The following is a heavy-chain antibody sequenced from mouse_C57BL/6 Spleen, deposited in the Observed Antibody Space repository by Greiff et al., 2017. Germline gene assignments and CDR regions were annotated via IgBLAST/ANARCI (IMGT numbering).Heavy chain of an antibody. D-gene: IGHD4-1*01. CDR3: ARHAWDGYFDY. V-gene: IGHV5-9*01. J-gene: IGHJ2*01. CDR1: GLTFSSYT. Sequence: DVMLVESGGGLVKPGGSLKLSCAASGLTFSSYTMSWVRQTPEKRLEWVATISGGGGNTYYPDSVKGRFTISRDNAKNTLYLQMSSLRSEDTALYYCARHAWDGYFDYWGQGTTLTVSS. CDR2: ISGGGGNT.